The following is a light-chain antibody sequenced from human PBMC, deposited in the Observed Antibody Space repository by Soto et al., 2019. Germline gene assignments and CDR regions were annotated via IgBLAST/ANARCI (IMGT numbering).Light chain of an antibody. CDR2: RNN. J-gene: IGLJ1*01. CDR3: ATWDDSLNGFYV. V-gene: IGLV1-47*01. Sequence: VLTXPPSASGTPGQGVTISCSGSTSNIGSNYVYWYQQLPGTAPKLLIYRNNQRPSGVPDRFSGSKSGTSASLAISGLRSDDEADYFCATWDDSLNGFYVFGTGTKVTVL. CDR1: TSNIGSNY.